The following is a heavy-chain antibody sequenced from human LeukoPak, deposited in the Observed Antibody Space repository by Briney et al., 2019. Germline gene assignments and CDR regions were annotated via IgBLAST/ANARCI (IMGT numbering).Heavy chain of an antibody. CDR3: ARDSPNEAILWWSIDY. V-gene: IGHV3-7*03. J-gene: IGHJ4*02. D-gene: IGHD2-21*01. Sequence: GGSLRLSCAASGFTFSSYWMSWVRQAPGKGLEWVADIKKDGSEKYYVDSVKGRFTISRDNAKNSLYLQMNSLRVEDTAVYYCARDSPNEAILWWSIDYWGQGTLVTVSS. CDR1: GFTFSSYW. CDR2: IKKDGSEK.